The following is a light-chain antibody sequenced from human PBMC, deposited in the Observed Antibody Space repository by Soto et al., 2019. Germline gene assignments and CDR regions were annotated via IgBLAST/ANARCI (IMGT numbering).Light chain of an antibody. CDR3: AAWDDSLNGRYV. Sequence: QSLLTQPPSASGTPGQRVTISCSGSISNIGSNTVNWYQQLPGTAPKLLIHTNTQRPSGVPNRFSGSKSGTSASLAISGLQSEDEADYYCAAWDDSLNGRYVFGTGTKLTVL. CDR2: TNT. V-gene: IGLV1-44*01. CDR1: ISNIGSNT. J-gene: IGLJ1*01.